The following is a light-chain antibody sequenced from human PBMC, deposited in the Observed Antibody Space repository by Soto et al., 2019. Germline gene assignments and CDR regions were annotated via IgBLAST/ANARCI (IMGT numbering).Light chain of an antibody. Sequence: DIQMTQSPSSLSASVGDRVTISCRASQGISSYLAWYQQKPGKAPRLLIYAASSLQSGVSFRFAGSGSGRDFTLTTSSLQPEDVATYYGQNYNWPTFTFGPGTKVDIK. CDR3: QNYNWPTFT. CDR2: AAS. V-gene: IGKV1-27*01. CDR1: QGISSY. J-gene: IGKJ3*01.